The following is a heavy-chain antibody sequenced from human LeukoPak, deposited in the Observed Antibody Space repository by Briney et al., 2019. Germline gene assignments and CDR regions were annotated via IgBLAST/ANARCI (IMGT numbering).Heavy chain of an antibody. Sequence: SGTLSLTCDVSGGSVTTTNWWTWVRQPRGKGLEWIGEVHLDGRTNYNPSLRSRLTMSVDLSENHVSLKLTSVTAADTAVYYCAREGGYFRPLDYSGQGTLVTVSS. CDR3: AREGGYFRPLDY. CDR1: GGSVTTTNW. CDR2: VHLDGRT. J-gene: IGHJ4*02. D-gene: IGHD3-22*01. V-gene: IGHV4-4*02.